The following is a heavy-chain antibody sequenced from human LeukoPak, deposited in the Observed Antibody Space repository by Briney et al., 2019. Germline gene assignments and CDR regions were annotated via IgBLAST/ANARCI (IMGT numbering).Heavy chain of an antibody. J-gene: IGHJ4*02. Sequence: KSSETLSLTCTVSGGSISSYYWNWIRQPPGKGLEWIGYIYFTGSTNYNPSLKSRVTISLDTSKNQFSLKLSSVTAADTAIYYCARGRWLQFSDWGPGTLVTVSS. CDR3: ARGRWLQFSD. CDR1: GGSISSYY. V-gene: IGHV4-59*01. CDR2: IYFTGST. D-gene: IGHD5-24*01.